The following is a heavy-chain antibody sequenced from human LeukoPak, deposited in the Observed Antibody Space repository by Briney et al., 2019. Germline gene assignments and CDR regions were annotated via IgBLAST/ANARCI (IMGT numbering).Heavy chain of an antibody. Sequence: ASVKVSCKSSGYTFTGYYMHWVRPAPGQGLAWMGWINPNSGGTNYAQKFQGRVTMTRDTSISTAYMELRRLRPDDTAVYYCARYYDSSGARQYYFDYWGQGTLVTVSS. CDR1: GYTFTGYY. D-gene: IGHD3-22*01. V-gene: IGHV1-2*02. J-gene: IGHJ4*02. CDR3: ARYYDSSGARQYYFDY. CDR2: INPNSGGT.